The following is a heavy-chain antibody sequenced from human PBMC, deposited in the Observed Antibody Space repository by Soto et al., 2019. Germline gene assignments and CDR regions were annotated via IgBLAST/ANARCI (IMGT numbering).Heavy chain of an antibody. CDR1: GYSFTSYW. CDR3: ASPHGDYGSGSYYYYYYGMDV. J-gene: IGHJ6*02. V-gene: IGHV5-10-1*01. Sequence: ESLKISGKGSGYSFTSYWISCVRQMPRKGLEWMGRIDPSDSYTNYSPSFQGHVTISADKSISTAYLQWSSLRAEDTAVYYCASPHGDYGSGSYYYYYYGMDVWGQGTTVTVSS. CDR2: IDPSDSYT. D-gene: IGHD3-10*01.